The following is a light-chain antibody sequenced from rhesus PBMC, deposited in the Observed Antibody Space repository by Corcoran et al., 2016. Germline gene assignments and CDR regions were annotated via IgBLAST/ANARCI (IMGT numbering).Light chain of an antibody. CDR3: QRYNSAPPT. CDR2: YAS. CDR1: QGISSY. Sequence: DIQMTQSPSSLSASVGDTVTITCRASQGISSYLAWYQQKPGKAPKPLIYYASNLESGVPSRFSGSGSGTEFTLTISSLQPEDFATYYCQRYNSAPPTFGGGNKVEIK. J-gene: IGKJ4*01. V-gene: IGKV1-37*01.